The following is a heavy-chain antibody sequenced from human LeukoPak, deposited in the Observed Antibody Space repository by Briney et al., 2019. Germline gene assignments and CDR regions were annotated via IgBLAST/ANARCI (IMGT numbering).Heavy chain of an antibody. Sequence: SETLSLTCTVSGGSISSYYWSWIRQPAGKGLEWIGRIYTSGSTNYNPSLKSRVTISVDTSKNQFSLKLSSVTAADTAVYYCAAGAYYDSSGYSAYYFDYWGQGTLVTVSS. CDR3: AAGAYYDSSGYSAYYFDY. V-gene: IGHV4-4*07. D-gene: IGHD3-22*01. CDR2: IYTSGST. CDR1: GGSISSYY. J-gene: IGHJ4*02.